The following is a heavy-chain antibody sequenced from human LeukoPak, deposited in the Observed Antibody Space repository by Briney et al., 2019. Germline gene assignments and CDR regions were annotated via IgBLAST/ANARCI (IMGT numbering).Heavy chain of an antibody. Sequence: SETLSLTCTVSGGSISSYYWSRIRQPPGQGLEWIGYIHFSGSTNYNPSLKSRVTISEDTSKNQFSLKLSSVTAADTAVYYCARWAGGYYKNFDYWGQGTLVTVSS. CDR1: GGSISSYY. D-gene: IGHD3-22*01. J-gene: IGHJ4*02. CDR3: ARWAGGYYKNFDY. CDR2: IHFSGST. V-gene: IGHV4-59*01.